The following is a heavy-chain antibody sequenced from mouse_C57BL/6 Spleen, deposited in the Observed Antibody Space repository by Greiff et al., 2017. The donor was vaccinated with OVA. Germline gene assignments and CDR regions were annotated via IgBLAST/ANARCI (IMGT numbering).Heavy chain of an antibody. CDR2: IYPGSGST. D-gene: IGHD4-1*01. CDR1: GYTFTSYW. J-gene: IGHJ4*01. CDR3: ARNWEMDY. Sequence: VQLQQPGAELVKPGASVKMSCKASGYTFTSYWITWVKQRPGQGLEWIGDIYPGSGSTNYNAKFKSKATLTVDTSSNTAYMQLSSLTSEDTAVYYCARNWEMDYWGQGTSVTVSS. V-gene: IGHV1-55*01.